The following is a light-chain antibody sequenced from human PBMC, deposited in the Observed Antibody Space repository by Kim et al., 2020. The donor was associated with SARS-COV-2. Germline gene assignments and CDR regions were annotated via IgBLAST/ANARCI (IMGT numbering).Light chain of an antibody. V-gene: IGKV3-15*01. J-gene: IGKJ1*01. Sequence: EIVLTQSPATLSVSPGERVILSCRASQSVRTNLAWYQQNPGQSPRLLIYAAYTRATGIPARFSGSGSGTDFSLTITSLQPEDFAVYYCQQYDDWPRTLGQGTKVDIK. CDR3: QQYDDWPRT. CDR2: AAY. CDR1: QSVRTN.